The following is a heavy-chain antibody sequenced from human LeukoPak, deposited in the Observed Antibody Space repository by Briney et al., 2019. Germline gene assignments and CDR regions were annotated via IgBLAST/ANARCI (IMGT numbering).Heavy chain of an antibody. J-gene: IGHJ5*02. Sequence: SSETLSLTCTVSGGSISSGDYYWSWIRQPPGKGLEWIGYIYYSGSTYYNPSLKSRVTISVDTSKNQFSLKLSSVTAADTAVYYCAREQWLVRWFDPWGQGTLVTVSS. D-gene: IGHD6-19*01. CDR3: AREQWLVRWFDP. V-gene: IGHV4-30-4*01. CDR1: GGSISSGDYY. CDR2: IYYSGST.